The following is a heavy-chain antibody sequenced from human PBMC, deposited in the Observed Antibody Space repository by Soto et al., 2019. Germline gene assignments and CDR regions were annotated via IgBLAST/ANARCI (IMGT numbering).Heavy chain of an antibody. Sequence: EVQLLESGGGLVQPGGSLRLSCAASGFTFSSYAMTWVRQAPGKGLEWISVITGSGTSTYYADSVKGRFTISRDNSKKTLYLQMNSLRAEDTAVYYCAKKGSPSGDNKNWYFDLWGRGTLVTVSS. J-gene: IGHJ2*01. CDR2: ITGSGTST. CDR3: AKKGSPSGDNKNWYFDL. V-gene: IGHV3-23*01. CDR1: GFTFSSYA. D-gene: IGHD1-26*01.